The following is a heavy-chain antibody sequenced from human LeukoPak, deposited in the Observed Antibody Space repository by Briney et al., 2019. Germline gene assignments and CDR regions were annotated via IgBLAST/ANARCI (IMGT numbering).Heavy chain of an antibody. CDR3: ARDLHPGLDY. V-gene: IGHV3-30*04. CDR2: ISYDGSNK. Sequence: GGSLRLSCAASGFTFSSYAMHWVRQAPGKGLEWVAVISYDGSNKYYADSAKGRFTISRDNSKNTLYLQMNSLRAEDTAVYYCARDLHPGLDYWGQGTLVTVSS. J-gene: IGHJ4*02. CDR1: GFTFSSYA.